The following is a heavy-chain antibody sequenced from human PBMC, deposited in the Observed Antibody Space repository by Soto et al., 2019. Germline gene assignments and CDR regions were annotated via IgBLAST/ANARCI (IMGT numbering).Heavy chain of an antibody. CDR1: GYTFTSYA. CDR2: INAGNGNT. Sequence: GASVKVSCKASGYTFTSYAMHWVRQAPGQRLEWMGWINAGNGNTKYSQKFQGRVTITRDTSASTAYMELSSLRSEDTAVYYCARDGAAAGPPTLRFFAPDYWGQGTLVTVSS. D-gene: IGHD6-13*01. CDR3: ARDGAAAGPPTLRFFAPDY. J-gene: IGHJ4*02. V-gene: IGHV1-3*01.